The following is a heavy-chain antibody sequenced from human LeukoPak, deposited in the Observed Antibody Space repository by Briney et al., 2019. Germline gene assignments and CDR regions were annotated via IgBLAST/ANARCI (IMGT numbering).Heavy chain of an antibody. CDR2: INPNSGGT. V-gene: IGHV1-2*02. D-gene: IGHD6-19*01. J-gene: IGHJ4*02. Sequence: ASVKVSCKASGYTFTGYYMHWVRQASGQGLEWMGWINPNSGGTNYAQKFQGRVTMTRDTSISTAYMELSRLRSDNTAVYYCARIVAGTPFDYWGQGTLVTVSS. CDR3: ARIVAGTPFDY. CDR1: GYTFTGYY.